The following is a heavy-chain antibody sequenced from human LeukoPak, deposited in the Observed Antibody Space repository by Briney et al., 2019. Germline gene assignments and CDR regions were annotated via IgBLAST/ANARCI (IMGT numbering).Heavy chain of an antibody. CDR2: IIPIFGTA. CDR3: ARERYSSSWYGY. CDR1: GGTFSSYA. Sequence: SVKVSCKASGGTFSSYAISWVRQAPGQGLEWMGEIIPIFGTANYAQKFQGRVTITTDESTSTAYMELSSLRSEDTAVYYCARERYSSSWYGYWGQGTLVTVSS. V-gene: IGHV1-69*05. J-gene: IGHJ4*02. D-gene: IGHD6-13*01.